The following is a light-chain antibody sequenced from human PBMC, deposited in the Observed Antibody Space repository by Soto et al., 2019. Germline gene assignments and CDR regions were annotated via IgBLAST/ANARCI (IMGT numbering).Light chain of an antibody. V-gene: IGLV2-14*01. CDR1: SSDVGGYNY. Sequence: QSVLTQPASVSGSPGQSITISCTGTSSDVGGYNYVSWYQQHPGKAPKLMIYEVSNRPSGVANRFSGSKSGNTASLTISGLQAEDEADYYCSSYTSSSTLVCGTGTKLTVL. J-gene: IGLJ1*01. CDR2: EVS. CDR3: SSYTSSSTLV.